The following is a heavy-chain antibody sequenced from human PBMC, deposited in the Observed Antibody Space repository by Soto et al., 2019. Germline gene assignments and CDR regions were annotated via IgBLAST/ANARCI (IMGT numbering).Heavy chain of an antibody. CDR2: IYYSGST. J-gene: IGHJ4*02. D-gene: IGHD6-19*01. V-gene: IGHV4-59*08. CDR1: GGSISSYY. CDR3: ARLSWSSSGSGYFDY. Sequence: TSETLSLTCTVSGGSISSYYWSWIRQPPGTGLEWIGYIYYSGSTNYNPSLKSRVTISVDTSKNQFSLKLSSVTAADTAVYYCARLSWSSSGSGYFDYWGQGTLVTVSS.